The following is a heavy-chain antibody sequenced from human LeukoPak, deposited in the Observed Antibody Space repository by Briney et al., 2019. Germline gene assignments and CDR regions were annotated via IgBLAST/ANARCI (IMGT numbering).Heavy chain of an antibody. CDR1: GYTFTSYD. J-gene: IGHJ4*02. D-gene: IGHD5-24*01. CDR2: MNPNSGNT. Sequence: ASVKVSCKASGYTFTSYDINWVRQATGQGLEWMGWMNPNSGNTGYAQKFQGRVTMTRNTSISTAYMELSSLRSGDTAVYYCARGLVRWLQLAYWGQGTLVTVSS. CDR3: ARGLVRWLQLAY. V-gene: IGHV1-8*01.